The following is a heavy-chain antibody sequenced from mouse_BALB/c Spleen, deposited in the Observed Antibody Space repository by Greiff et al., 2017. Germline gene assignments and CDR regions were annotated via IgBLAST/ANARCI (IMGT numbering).Heavy chain of an antibody. J-gene: IGHJ2*01. D-gene: IGHD1-2*01. CDR1: GFTFSSYA. V-gene: IGHV5-6-5*01. Sequence: EVKVVESGGGLVKPGGSLKLSCAASGFTFSSYAMSWVRQTPEKRLEWVASISSGGSTYYPDSVKGRFTISRDNARNILYLQMSSLRSEDTAMYYCARGGTITTATSFDYWGQGTTLTVSS. CDR3: ARGGTITTATSFDY. CDR2: ISSGGST.